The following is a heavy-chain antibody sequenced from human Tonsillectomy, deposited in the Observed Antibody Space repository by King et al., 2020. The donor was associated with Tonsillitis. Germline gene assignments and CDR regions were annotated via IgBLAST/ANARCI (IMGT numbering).Heavy chain of an antibody. CDR2: ISSSSTYR. CDR1: GFTLSSYI. CDR3: AGDSGYDQNLDY. V-gene: IGHV3-21*01. D-gene: IGHD5-12*01. J-gene: IGHJ4*02. Sequence: VQLVESGGGLVKPGGSLRLSCAASGFTLSSYIMSWVRQAPGKGLEWVSSISSSSTYRYYADSLKGRFTISRDNAKNSLYLQMNSLRDEDTAVYYYAGDSGYDQNLDYWGQGTLVTVSS.